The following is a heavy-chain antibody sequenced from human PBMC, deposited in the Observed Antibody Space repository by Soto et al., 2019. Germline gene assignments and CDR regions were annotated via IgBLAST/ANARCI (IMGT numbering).Heavy chain of an antibody. Sequence: SETLSLTCTVSGGSISSYYWSWIRQPPGKGLEWIGSIYDSGSTHYNPSLKRRVTISVDTSKNQFSLNLSSVTAADTAVYYCARGGRRYYYDSSGHFDYWGQGTLVTVSS. V-gene: IGHV4-39*07. D-gene: IGHD3-22*01. J-gene: IGHJ4*02. CDR1: GGSISSYY. CDR2: IYDSGST. CDR3: ARGGRRYYYDSSGHFDY.